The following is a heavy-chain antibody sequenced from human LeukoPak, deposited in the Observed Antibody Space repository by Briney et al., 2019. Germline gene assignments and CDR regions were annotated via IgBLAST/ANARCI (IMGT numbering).Heavy chain of an antibody. J-gene: IGHJ4*02. CDR3: ARASRRELLAMYY. D-gene: IGHD1-26*01. Sequence: SETLSLTCAVYGGSFSGYYWSWIRQPPGKGLEWIGEINHSGSTNYNPSLKSRVTISVDTSKNQFSLKLSSVTAADTAVYYCARASRRELLAMYYWGQGTLVTVSS. V-gene: IGHV4-34*01. CDR2: INHSGST. CDR1: GGSFSGYY.